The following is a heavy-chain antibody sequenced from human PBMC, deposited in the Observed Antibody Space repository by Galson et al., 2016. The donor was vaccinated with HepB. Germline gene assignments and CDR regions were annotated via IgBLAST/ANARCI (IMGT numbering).Heavy chain of an antibody. Sequence: SLRLSCAASGSSFSTYGMSWVRQAPGKGLEWVSSIVGSGDKTYYTDSVRGRFTISRDDSRTTLHLQMNNLRAEDTAIYYCANGGLWRNMIVVIRGDYWGHGIQVTVSS. CDR3: ANGGLWRNMIVVIRGDY. V-gene: IGHV3-23*01. J-gene: IGHJ4*01. CDR1: GSSFSTYG. D-gene: IGHD3-22*01. CDR2: IVGSGDKT.